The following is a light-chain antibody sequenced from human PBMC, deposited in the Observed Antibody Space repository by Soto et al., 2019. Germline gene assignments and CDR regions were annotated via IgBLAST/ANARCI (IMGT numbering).Light chain of an antibody. CDR3: SSYTSSSTSYV. CDR1: SSDFGRYDY. J-gene: IGLJ1*01. V-gene: IGLV2-14*01. Sequence: QSALTQPASVSGSPGQSITISCTGSSSDFGRYDYVSWYQHHPGKAPKLMIYEVSNRPSGVPDRFSGSKSGNTASLTISGLQAEDEADYYCSSYTSSSTSYVFGTGTKVTVL. CDR2: EVS.